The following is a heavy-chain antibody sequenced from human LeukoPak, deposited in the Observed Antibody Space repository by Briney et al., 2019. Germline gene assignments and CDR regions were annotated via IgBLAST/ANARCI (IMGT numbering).Heavy chain of an antibody. CDR3: ARGSRGYSYG. J-gene: IGHJ4*02. CDR2: IYYSAST. D-gene: IGHD5-18*01. Sequence: TSETLSLTCTVSGGSVSSGSYYWSWIRQPPGKGLEWIGYIYYSASTNYNPSLKSRVTISVDTSNNQFSLKLSSVTAADTAVYYCARGSRGYSYGWGQGTLVTVSS. V-gene: IGHV4-61*01. CDR1: GGSVSSGSYY.